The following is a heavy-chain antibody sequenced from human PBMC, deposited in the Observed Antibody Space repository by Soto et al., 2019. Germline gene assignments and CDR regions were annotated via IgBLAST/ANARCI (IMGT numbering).Heavy chain of an antibody. CDR3: AREYDGFLISWFDP. Sequence: GGPLGLSCAASGFTFNSYWVSWVRQAPGKGLEWVANIKQDGSEKYYVDSVKGRFTISRDNAKNSLYLQMNSLRAEDTAVYYCAREYDGFLISWFDPWGQGTLVTVSS. J-gene: IGHJ5*02. CDR1: GFTFNSYW. D-gene: IGHD3-3*01. CDR2: IKQDGSEK. V-gene: IGHV3-7*01.